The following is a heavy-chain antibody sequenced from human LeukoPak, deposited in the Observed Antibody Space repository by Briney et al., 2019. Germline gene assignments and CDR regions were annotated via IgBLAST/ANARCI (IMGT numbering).Heavy chain of an antibody. J-gene: IGHJ2*01. V-gene: IGHV4-38-2*02. D-gene: IGHD6-6*01. Sequence: PSETLSLTCTVSGYSISSGYYWGWIRQPPGKGLEWIGSIYHSGSTYYNPSLKSRVTISVDTSKHQFSLKLSSVTAADTAVYYCAGLAARHKPLNWYFDLWGRGTLVTVSS. CDR2: IYHSGST. CDR3: AGLAARHKPLNWYFDL. CDR1: GYSISSGYY.